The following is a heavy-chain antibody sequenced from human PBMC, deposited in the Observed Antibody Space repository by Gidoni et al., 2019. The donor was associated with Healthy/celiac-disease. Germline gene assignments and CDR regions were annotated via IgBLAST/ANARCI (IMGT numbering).Heavy chain of an antibody. CDR3: ASPAAYDSSGYYYLYFQH. Sequence: EVQLVESGGGLVQPGGSLRLSCAASGFTFSSYSMNWVRQAPGKGLEWVSYISSSSSTIYYADSVKGRFTISRDNAKNSLYLQMNSLRDEDTAVYYCASPAAYDSSGYYYLYFQHWGQGTLVTVSS. D-gene: IGHD3-22*01. CDR1: GFTFSSYS. V-gene: IGHV3-48*02. J-gene: IGHJ1*01. CDR2: ISSSSSTI.